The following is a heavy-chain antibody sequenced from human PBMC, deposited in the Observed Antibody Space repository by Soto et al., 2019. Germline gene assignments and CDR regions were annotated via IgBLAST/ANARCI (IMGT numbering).Heavy chain of an antibody. J-gene: IGHJ4*02. V-gene: IGHV4-61*08. CDR1: DGSVSSGGYY. D-gene: IGHD6-19*01. Sequence: PSETLSLTCTVSDGSVSSGGYYWSWIRQPPGKGLEWIGYIYYSGSTNYNPSLKSRVTISKDTSKNQFSLKLSSVTAADTAVYYCARSLLRGPVADWGQGTLVTVSS. CDR2: IYYSGST. CDR3: ARSLLRGPVAD.